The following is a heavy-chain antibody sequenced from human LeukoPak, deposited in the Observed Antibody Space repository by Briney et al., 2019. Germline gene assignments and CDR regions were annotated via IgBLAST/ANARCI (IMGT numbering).Heavy chain of an antibody. CDR1: GFTFSSYG. D-gene: IGHD6-19*01. J-gene: IGHJ4*02. Sequence: GGSLRLSCAASGFTFSSYGMSWVRQPPGKGLEWVSSISGSGGSTYYPDSVKGRFTISRDNSKNTLYLQMNSLRAEDTAVYYCAKGYSSGWYYFDYWGQGTLVTVSS. CDR3: AKGYSSGWYYFDY. V-gene: IGHV3-23*01. CDR2: ISGSGGST.